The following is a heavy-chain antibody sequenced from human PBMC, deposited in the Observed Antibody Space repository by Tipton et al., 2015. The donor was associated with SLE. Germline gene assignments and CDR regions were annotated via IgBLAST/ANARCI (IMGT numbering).Heavy chain of an antibody. CDR3: VNSCPGYFDF. D-gene: IGHD2-2*01. CDR1: GLSVSTNF. V-gene: IGHV3-66*02. Sequence: SLRLSCAASGLSVSTNFMIWVRQAPGKGLEWVSIIYRAGDTFYTDSVKGRFTVYRDNSKNTLYLQMNSLRAEDTAVYCSVNSCPGYFDFWGQGTLVTVSS. J-gene: IGHJ4*02. CDR2: IYRAGDT.